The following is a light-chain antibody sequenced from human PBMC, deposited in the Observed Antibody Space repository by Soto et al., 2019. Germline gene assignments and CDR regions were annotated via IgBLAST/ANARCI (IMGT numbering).Light chain of an antibody. V-gene: IGKV1-13*02. Sequence: IQMTQSPSSLSASVGDRVTISWVASQGIGNDLNWYQQKPGKAPKLLIYDVSSLESGVPSRFSGSGSGTEFTPTISSLQPDDFATYYCQQYNSYPWTFGQGTKVDNK. CDR1: QGIGND. CDR3: QQYNSYPWT. J-gene: IGKJ1*01. CDR2: DVS.